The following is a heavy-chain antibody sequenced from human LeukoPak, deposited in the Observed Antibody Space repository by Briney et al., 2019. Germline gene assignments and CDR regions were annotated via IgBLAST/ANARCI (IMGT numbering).Heavy chain of an antibody. CDR3: AREDSRYSTGWYVVD. CDR1: GFTFSSYG. Sequence: GSSLRLSCAASGFTFSSYGMHWVRQAPGTGLEWVAVIWYDGSSKYYEDSVKGRFTISRDNSKNTLYLQMNSLRAEDAAVYYCAREDSRYSTGWYVVDWGQGTLVTVSS. J-gene: IGHJ4*02. D-gene: IGHD6-13*01. CDR2: IWYDGSSK. V-gene: IGHV3-33*01.